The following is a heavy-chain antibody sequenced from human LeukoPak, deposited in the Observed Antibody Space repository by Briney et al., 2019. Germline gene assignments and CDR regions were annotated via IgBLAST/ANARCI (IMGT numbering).Heavy chain of an antibody. Sequence: GGSLRLSCAASGFTFSSYAMSWVRQAPGKGLEWVSAISGSGGSTYYADSVKGRFTISRDNSKNTLYLQMNSLRAEDTAVYYCAKDSYYGSGSTLSYFQHWGQGTLVTVSS. J-gene: IGHJ1*01. CDR2: ISGSGGST. D-gene: IGHD3-10*01. V-gene: IGHV3-23*01. CDR3: AKDSYYGSGSTLSYFQH. CDR1: GFTFSSYA.